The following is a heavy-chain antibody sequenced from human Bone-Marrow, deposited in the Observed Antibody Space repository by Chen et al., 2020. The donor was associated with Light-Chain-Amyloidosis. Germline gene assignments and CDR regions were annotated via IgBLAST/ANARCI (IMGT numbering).Heavy chain of an antibody. CDR3: ASSAPDPSS. V-gene: IGHV3-21*01. J-gene: IGHJ5*02. CDR2: VTNSSSNI. CDR1: GFTFSNYD. Sequence: EVQLVESGGGLVKPGGSLRLSCAASGFTFSNYDMNWVRQAPGKGLEWISAVTNSSSNIYYADSVRGRFTISRDNAKNSLYLQMNSLRAEDTDMYYCASSAPDPSSWGQGTLVTVSS.